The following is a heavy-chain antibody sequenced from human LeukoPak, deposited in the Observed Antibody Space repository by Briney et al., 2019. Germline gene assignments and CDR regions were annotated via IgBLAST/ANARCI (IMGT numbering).Heavy chain of an antibody. Sequence: SGTLSLTCTVSGYSISSGYYWGWIRQPPGKGLEWIGSIYHSGSTYYNPSLKSRVTISVDTSKNQFSLKLSSVTAADTAVYYCARAANLPLDYWGQGTLVTVSS. V-gene: IGHV4-38-2*02. CDR3: ARAANLPLDY. CDR1: GYSISSGYY. J-gene: IGHJ4*02. CDR2: IYHSGST.